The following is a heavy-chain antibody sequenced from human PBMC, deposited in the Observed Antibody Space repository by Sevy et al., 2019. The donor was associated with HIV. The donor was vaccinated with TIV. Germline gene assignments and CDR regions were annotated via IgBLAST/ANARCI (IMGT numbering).Heavy chain of an antibody. J-gene: IGHJ4*02. CDR3: ARAYCSGGRCYSLAY. D-gene: IGHD2-15*01. CDR1: GYTFTNYR. Sequence: ASVKVSCKTSGYTFTNYRIFWVRQAPGQGPESMGWISPHNGDTRYAQKFQGRVTLITDTSTTTAYMELRSLRSDDLALYYCARAYCSGGRCYSLAYWGQGTLVTVSS. V-gene: IGHV1-18*03. CDR2: ISPHNGDT.